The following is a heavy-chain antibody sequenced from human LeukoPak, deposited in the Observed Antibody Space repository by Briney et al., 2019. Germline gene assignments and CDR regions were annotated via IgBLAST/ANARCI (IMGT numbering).Heavy chain of an antibody. Sequence: ASVKVSCKASGYTFTSYGISWVRQAPGRGLEWMGWIHIYRGNTNYAQKFQGRVTMTTDTSTSTVYMEVRGLRSDDTAMYYCARDVGITVADSFDPWGQGTLVTVSS. CDR2: IHIYRGNT. J-gene: IGHJ5*02. D-gene: IGHD6-13*01. V-gene: IGHV1-18*01. CDR1: GYTFTSYG. CDR3: ARDVGITVADSFDP.